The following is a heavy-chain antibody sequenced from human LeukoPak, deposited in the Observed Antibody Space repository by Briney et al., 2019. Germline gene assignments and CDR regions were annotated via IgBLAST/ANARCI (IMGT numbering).Heavy chain of an antibody. J-gene: IGHJ3*02. CDR1: GGSISSSSYY. V-gene: IGHV4-39*01. CDR3: ARQDIVVVPALDAFDI. D-gene: IGHD2-2*01. CDR2: IYYSGST. Sequence: SETLSLTCTVSGGSISSSSYYWGWIRQPPGKGLEWIGSIYYSGSTYYNPSLKGRVTISVDTSENQFSLKLSSVTAADTAVYYCARQDIVVVPALDAFDIWGQGTMVTVSS.